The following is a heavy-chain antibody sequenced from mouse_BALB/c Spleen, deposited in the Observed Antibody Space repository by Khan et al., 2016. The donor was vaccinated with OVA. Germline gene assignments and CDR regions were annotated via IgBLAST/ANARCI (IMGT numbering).Heavy chain of an antibody. J-gene: IGHJ3*01. V-gene: IGHV5-6-5*01. CDR3: ARDYWFTY. Sequence: EVELVESGGGLVKPGGSLKLSCAASGFTFSNYAMSWVRQSPEKRLEWVASIGSGDSTYYLDTVKGRLTISSDNARNILYLKMSSLRSEDTAMYYCARDYWFTYWGQGTLVTVSA. CDR2: IGSGDST. CDR1: GFTFSNYA.